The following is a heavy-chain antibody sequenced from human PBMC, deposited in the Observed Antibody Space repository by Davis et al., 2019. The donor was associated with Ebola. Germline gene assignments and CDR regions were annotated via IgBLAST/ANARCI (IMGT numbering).Heavy chain of an antibody. CDR2: VRSHGSDD. CDR3: ARALGGEDD. Sequence: GESLKISCAASGFTFNIFDMHWVRQAPGRGLEWVAFVRSHGSDDHYADSVKGRFTVSRDNAKNSLYLQMNSLRAEDTAVYYCARALGGEDDWGQGTLVTVSS. V-gene: IGHV3-30*02. D-gene: IGHD3-16*01. J-gene: IGHJ4*02. CDR1: GFTFNIFD.